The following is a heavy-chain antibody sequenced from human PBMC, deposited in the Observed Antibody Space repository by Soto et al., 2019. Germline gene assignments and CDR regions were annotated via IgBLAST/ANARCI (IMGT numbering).Heavy chain of an antibody. V-gene: IGHV1-58*01. CDR1: GFTFSSSA. D-gene: IGHD3-16*02. Sequence: SVKVSCKTSGFTFSSSAVHWVRQARGHRLQWIGWIDVGSANANYAQMLQERVTISRDMSTSTAYMELRSLRSDDTAVYYCARDFMITFGGVIVRYFDYWGQGTLVTVSS. CDR2: IDVGSANA. CDR3: ARDFMITFGGVIVRYFDY. J-gene: IGHJ4*02.